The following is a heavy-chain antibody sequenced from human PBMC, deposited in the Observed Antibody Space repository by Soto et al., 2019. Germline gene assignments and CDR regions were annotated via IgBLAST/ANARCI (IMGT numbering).Heavy chain of an antibody. CDR2: IYPGDSDT. V-gene: IGHV5-51*01. Sequence: PGESLKISCNCSGYDFPTYWIGWLRQTPGRGLEWMGIIYPGDSDTRYSPSFQGQVTISVDKSLSTTYLQWRGLKASDSAKYYCARHYYDGKGYYPEAWGQGTLVTVSS. J-gene: IGHJ5*02. CDR3: ARHYYDGKGYYPEA. D-gene: IGHD3-22*01. CDR1: GYDFPTYW.